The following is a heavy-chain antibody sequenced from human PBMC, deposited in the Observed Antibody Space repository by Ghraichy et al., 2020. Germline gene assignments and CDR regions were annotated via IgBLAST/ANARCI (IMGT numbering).Heavy chain of an antibody. CDR3: ATYDGSCSHRSLGY. V-gene: IGHV3-74*01. J-gene: IGHJ4*02. CDR1: GFTFISYW. D-gene: IGHD3-22*01. CDR2: FNSDGSRT. Sequence: GGSLRLSCEASGFTFISYWMHWVRQAPGKGLVGVSRFNSDGSRTNYADSVKGRFTISRDNAKNTLYLQMNSLRAEDTAVYYCATYDGSCSHRSLGYWGQGSRVTVSS.